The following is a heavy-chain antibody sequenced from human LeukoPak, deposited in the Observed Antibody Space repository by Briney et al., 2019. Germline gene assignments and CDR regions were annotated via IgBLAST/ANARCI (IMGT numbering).Heavy chain of an antibody. CDR2: ISSSSYI. V-gene: IGHV3-21*01. Sequence: GGSLRLSCAASGFTFSSYSMNWVRQAPGKGLEWVSSISSSSYIYYADSVKGRFTISRDNAKNSLYLQMNSLRAEDTAVYYCARDRGYSYGDYFDYWGQGTLVTVSS. J-gene: IGHJ4*02. CDR3: ARDRGYSYGDYFDY. D-gene: IGHD5-18*01. CDR1: GFTFSSYS.